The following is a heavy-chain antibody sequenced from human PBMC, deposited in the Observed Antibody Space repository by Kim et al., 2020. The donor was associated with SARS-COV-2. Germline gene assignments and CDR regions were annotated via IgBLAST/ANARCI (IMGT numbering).Heavy chain of an antibody. CDR2: YTSVRT. V-gene: IGHV4-4*07. D-gene: IGHD3-16*02. J-gene: IGHJ4*02. CDR3: ASALGH. Sequence: YTSVRTNYTPSLQSRVTISVDMSKNQFSLKLSSVTAADTAVYYCASALGHWGQGTLVTVSS.